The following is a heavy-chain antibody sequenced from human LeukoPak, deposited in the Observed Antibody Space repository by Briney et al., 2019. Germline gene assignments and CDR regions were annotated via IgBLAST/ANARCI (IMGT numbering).Heavy chain of an antibody. CDR3: ARDRIAAAADY. CDR2: ISSSSSYI. CDR1: GFTFSSYS. J-gene: IGHJ4*02. V-gene: IGHV3-21*01. Sequence: GESLRLSCAASGFTFSSYSMTWVRQAPGKGLEWVSSISSSSSYIYYADSVKGRFTISRDNAKNSLYLQMNSLRAEDTAVYYCARDRIAAAADYWGQGTLATVSS. D-gene: IGHD6-13*01.